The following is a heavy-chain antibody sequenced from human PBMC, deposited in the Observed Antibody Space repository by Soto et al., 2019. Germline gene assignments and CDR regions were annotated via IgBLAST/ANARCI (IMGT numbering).Heavy chain of an antibody. D-gene: IGHD6-25*01. Sequence: QLVESGGGLVKPGGPLRLSCTASGFSFNDVWMSWVRQAPGRGLEWIGRIKSQADGGTTDYAAPVNGRFSVSRDDSQNRLYLEMSGLRIEDSGIYFCTTRGGHWGQGTRVTVSS. CDR2: IKSQADGGTT. CDR1: GFSFNDVW. CDR3: TTRGGH. J-gene: IGHJ4*02. V-gene: IGHV3-15*05.